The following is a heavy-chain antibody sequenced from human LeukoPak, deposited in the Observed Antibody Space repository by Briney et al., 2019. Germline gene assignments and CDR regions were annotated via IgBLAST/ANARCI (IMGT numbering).Heavy chain of an antibody. CDR3: ARDFDWLFD. J-gene: IGHJ4*02. D-gene: IGHD3-9*01. CDR2: IIPILGMA. CDR1: GGTFSSYA. V-gene: IGHV1-69*04. Sequence: ASVKVSCKASGGTFSSYAISWVRQAPGQGLEWMGRIIPILGMADYAQKFQGRVTITADKSTSTAYMELSSLRSEDTAVYYCARDFDWLFDWGQGTLVTVSS.